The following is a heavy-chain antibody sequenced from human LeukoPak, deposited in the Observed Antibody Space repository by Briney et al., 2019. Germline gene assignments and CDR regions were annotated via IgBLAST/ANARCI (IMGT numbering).Heavy chain of an antibody. D-gene: IGHD3-9*01. CDR1: GFTFSSYS. V-gene: IGHV3-21*01. J-gene: IGHJ4*02. CDR2: ISSSSSYI. CDR3: AREGILTGYGCFDY. Sequence: GGFLRLSCAASGFTFSSYSMNWVRQAPGKGLEWVSSISSSSSYIYYADSVKGRFTISRDNAKNSLYLQMNSLRAEDTAVYYCAREGILTGYGCFDYWGQGTLVTVSS.